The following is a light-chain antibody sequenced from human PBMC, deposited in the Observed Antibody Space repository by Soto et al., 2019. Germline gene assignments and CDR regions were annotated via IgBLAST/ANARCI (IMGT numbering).Light chain of an antibody. V-gene: IGKV3-11*01. CDR1: QSVSSY. Sequence: EIVVTQSPATLSLSPGERATLSCRASQSVSSYLAWYQQKPGQAPRLLIYDASNRATGIPARFSGSGSGTAFILTISSLEPEDFAVYYCQQRSNCQGSTFGEGTKVEIK. CDR2: DAS. J-gene: IGKJ4*01. CDR3: QQRSNCQGST.